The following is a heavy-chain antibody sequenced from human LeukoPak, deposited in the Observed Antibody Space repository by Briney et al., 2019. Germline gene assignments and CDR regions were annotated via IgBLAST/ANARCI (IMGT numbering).Heavy chain of an antibody. CDR3: ARGPAGGYSYGYYMDV. CDR1: SGSISSGSYY. D-gene: IGHD5-18*01. Sequence: PSQTLSLTCTVSSGSISSGSYYWSWIRQPAGKGLEWIGRIYTSGSTNYNPSLKSRVTISVDTSKNQFSLKLSSVTAADTAVYYCARGPAGGYSYGYYMDVWGKGTTVTVSS. CDR2: IYTSGST. V-gene: IGHV4-61*02. J-gene: IGHJ6*03.